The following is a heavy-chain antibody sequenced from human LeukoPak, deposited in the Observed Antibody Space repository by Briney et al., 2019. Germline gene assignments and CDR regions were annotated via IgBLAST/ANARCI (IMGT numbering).Heavy chain of an antibody. J-gene: IGHJ6*02. CDR2: IKQDGSEK. CDR1: GFTFSSYW. V-gene: IGHV3-7*01. CDR3: ARDPHYDFWSGYYRYYYYYGMDV. Sequence: PGGSLRLSCAASGFTFSSYWMSWVRQAPGKGLEWVANIKQDGSEKYYVDSVKGRFTISRDNAKNSLYLQMNSLRAEDTAVYYCARDPHYDFWSGYYRYYYYYGMDVWGQGTTATVSS. D-gene: IGHD3-3*01.